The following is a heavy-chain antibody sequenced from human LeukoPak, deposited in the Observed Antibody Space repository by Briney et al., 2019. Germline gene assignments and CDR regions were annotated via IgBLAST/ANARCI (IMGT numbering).Heavy chain of an antibody. J-gene: IGHJ3*02. CDR1: GGTFSSYA. CDR3: ALPADGQLWSLHDAFDI. Sequence: SVKVSCKASGGTFSSYAISWVRQAPGQGREWMGRIIPIFGTANYAQKFQGRVTITTDESTSTAYMELSSLRSEDTAVYYCALPADGQLWSLHDAFDIWGQGTMVTVSS. V-gene: IGHV1-69*05. CDR2: IIPIFGTA. D-gene: IGHD5-18*01.